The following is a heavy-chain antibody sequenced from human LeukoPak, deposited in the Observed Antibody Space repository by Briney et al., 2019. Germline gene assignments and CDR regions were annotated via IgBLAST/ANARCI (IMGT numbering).Heavy chain of an antibody. V-gene: IGHV1-69*04. J-gene: IGHJ6*02. CDR3: ARELISGYSYGYGSYGMDV. D-gene: IGHD5-18*01. Sequence: GSSVKVSCKASGGTFSSYAISWVRQAPGQGLEWMGRIIPILGIANYAQKFQGRVTITADKSTSTAYMELSSLRSEDTAVYYCARELISGYSYGYGSYGMDVWGQGTTVTVSS. CDR1: GGTFSSYA. CDR2: IIPILGIA.